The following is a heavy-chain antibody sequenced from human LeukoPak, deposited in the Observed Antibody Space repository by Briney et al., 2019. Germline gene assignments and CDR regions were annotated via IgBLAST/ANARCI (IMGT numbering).Heavy chain of an antibody. Sequence: GRSLRLSCAASGFTFSSYGMHWVRQAPGKGLEWVAVISYDGSNKYYADSVKGRFTISRDNSKNTLYLQMNSLRAEDTAVYYCAKDWEWFGSLYGMDVWGQGTTVTVSS. CDR1: GFTFSSYG. V-gene: IGHV3-30*18. D-gene: IGHD3-10*01. CDR2: ISYDGSNK. CDR3: AKDWEWFGSLYGMDV. J-gene: IGHJ6*02.